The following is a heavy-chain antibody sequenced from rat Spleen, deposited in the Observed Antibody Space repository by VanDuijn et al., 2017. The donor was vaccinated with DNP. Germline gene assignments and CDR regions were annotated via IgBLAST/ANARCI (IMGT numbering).Heavy chain of an antibody. CDR1: GFTFSSAW. J-gene: IGHJ2*01. CDR3: AWPST. Sequence: EVQLVESGGGLVQPGRSLKLSCATSGFTFSSAWMYWYRQFPEKRLEWVARIKPKSNNYATDYTESVKGRFTNSRDDSKSSIYLQMNNLKEEDTAIYYCAWPSTWGQGVMVTVSS. CDR2: IKPKSNNYAT. D-gene: IGHD1-10*01. V-gene: IGHV6-6*01.